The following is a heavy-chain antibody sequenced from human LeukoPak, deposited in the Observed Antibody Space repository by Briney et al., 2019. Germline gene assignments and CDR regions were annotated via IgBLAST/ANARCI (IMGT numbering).Heavy chain of an antibody. CDR2: IKQDGSEK. J-gene: IGHJ6*03. Sequence: GGSLRLSCAASGFTFSSYWMSWVRQAPGKGLEWVANIKQDGSEKYYVDSVKGRFTISRDNAKNSLYLQMNSLRAEDTAVYYCARDRTVPDSSSWYVGYYYYYYMDVWGKGTTVTISS. D-gene: IGHD6-13*01. V-gene: IGHV3-7*01. CDR1: GFTFSSYW. CDR3: ARDRTVPDSSSWYVGYYYYYYMDV.